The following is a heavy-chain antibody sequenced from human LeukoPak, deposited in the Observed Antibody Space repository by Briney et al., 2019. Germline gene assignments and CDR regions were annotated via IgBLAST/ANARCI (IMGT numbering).Heavy chain of an antibody. V-gene: IGHV3-21*06. CDR3: ARDLGYSSGPNY. CDR1: GFAFSSYN. D-gene: IGHD6-19*01. CDR2: ITRGRIST. J-gene: IGHJ4*02. Sequence: AGGSLRLSCAASGFAFSSYNMHWVRQPPGKGLEWVSSITRGRISTYYADSVKGRFTISRDNARNSLYLQMNSLRAEDTAVYYCARDLGYSSGPNYWGQGTRVTVSS.